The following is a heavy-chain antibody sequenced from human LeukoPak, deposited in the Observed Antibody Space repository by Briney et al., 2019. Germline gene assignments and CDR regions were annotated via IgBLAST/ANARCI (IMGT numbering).Heavy chain of an antibody. CDR2: TYPGDSDT. D-gene: IGHD5-18*01. J-gene: IGHJ6*02. CDR3: ARRSRDSSNYYYGMDV. Sequence: GESLKISCKGSGYSFTSYWIGWVRQMPGKGLEWMGITYPGDSDTRYSPSFQGQVTISADKSISTAYLQWSSLKASDTAMYYCARRSRDSSNYYYGMDVWGQGTTVTVSS. V-gene: IGHV5-51*01. CDR1: GYSFTSYW.